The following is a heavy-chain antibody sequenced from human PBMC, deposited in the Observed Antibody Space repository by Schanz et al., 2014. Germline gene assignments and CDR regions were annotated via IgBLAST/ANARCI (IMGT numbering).Heavy chain of an antibody. CDR2: IYNSGKT. CDR3: VRVKGENSGHDYIVY. V-gene: IGHV4-4*07. D-gene: IGHD5-12*01. J-gene: IGHJ4*02. CDR1: CGSISSEY. Sequence: QVQLQESGPALVKPSETLSLTCTVSCGSISSEYWSWIRQPAGKGLEWIGRIYNSGKTNYNPSLESRVSMSVDTSKKQLSLKLRSVSAADTTIYYCVRVKGENSGHDYIVYWGQGIQVTVSP.